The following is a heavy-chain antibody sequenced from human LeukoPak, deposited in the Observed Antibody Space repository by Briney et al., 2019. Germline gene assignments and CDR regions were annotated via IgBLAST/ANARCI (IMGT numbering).Heavy chain of an antibody. J-gene: IGHJ5*02. Sequence: GESLKISCRGVGYSFTNYWIGWVRQMPGKGMEWMGVIYPGDSRVRYNPSFQGQVTISVDKSVSTAYLQWISLKASDTAMYYCACRDLSSTWSYPWGQGTLVTVSS. V-gene: IGHV5-51*01. D-gene: IGHD6-13*01. CDR1: GYSFTNYW. CDR2: IYPGDSRV. CDR3: ACRDLSSTWSYP.